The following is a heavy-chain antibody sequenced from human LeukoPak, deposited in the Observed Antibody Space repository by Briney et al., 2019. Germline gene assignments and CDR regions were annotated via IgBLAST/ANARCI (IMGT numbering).Heavy chain of an antibody. Sequence: GGSLRLSCAASGFTFSTYAMNWVRQAPGKRLEWVSSITGSGRDTYYAGSVKGRFTISRDNAKNSLYLQMNSLRAEDTAVYYCARQKIFDYWGQGNLVTVSS. V-gene: IGHV3-23*01. CDR2: ITGSGRDT. CDR3: ARQKIFDY. CDR1: GFTFSTYA. J-gene: IGHJ4*02.